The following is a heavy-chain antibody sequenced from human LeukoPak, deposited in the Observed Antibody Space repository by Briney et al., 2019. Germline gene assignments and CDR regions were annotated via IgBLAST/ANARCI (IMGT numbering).Heavy chain of an antibody. CDR3: ARHDYYGAFDI. J-gene: IGHJ3*02. V-gene: IGHV4-59*01. D-gene: IGHD3-10*01. CDR2: ISYSGST. CDR1: GASISSYY. Sequence: PSETLSLTCTVSGASISSYYWSWIRQPPGKGLEWIGYISYSGSTNYNPSLKSRVTISVDTSKNQFSLKLSSVTAADTAVYYCARHDYYGAFDIWGQGTMVTVSS.